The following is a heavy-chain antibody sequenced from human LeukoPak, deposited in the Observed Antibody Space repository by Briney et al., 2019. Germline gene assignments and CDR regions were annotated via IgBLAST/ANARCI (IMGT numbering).Heavy chain of an antibody. Sequence: PSETLSLTCAVYGGSFSGYYWSWVRQAPGKGLELVANIKQDRSEKYYVDSVKGRFTISRDNAKNSLYLLMNSLRAEDTAVYYCARLREIPVFGVVTKSTSYFDYWGQGTLVTVSS. CDR3: ARLREIPVFGVVTKSTSYFDY. V-gene: IGHV3-7*01. J-gene: IGHJ4*02. CDR2: IKQDRSEK. CDR1: GGSFSGYY. D-gene: IGHD3-3*01.